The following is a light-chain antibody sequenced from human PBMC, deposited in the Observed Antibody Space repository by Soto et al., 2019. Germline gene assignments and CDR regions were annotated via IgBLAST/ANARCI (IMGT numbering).Light chain of an antibody. CDR2: DVS. CDR1: QSISRD. CDR3: QQRNNWPLT. V-gene: IGKV3-11*01. Sequence: ETVLTQSPATLSLSPGERATLSCRASQSISRDLAWYQQKPGQPPRLLICDVSNRATGVPARFSGSGSGTDFTLTSSSLEPEDFAVYYCQQRNNWPLTFGQGTKVEIK. J-gene: IGKJ1*01.